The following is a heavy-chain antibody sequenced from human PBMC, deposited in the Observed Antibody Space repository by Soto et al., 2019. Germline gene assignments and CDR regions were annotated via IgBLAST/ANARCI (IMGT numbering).Heavy chain of an antibody. Sequence: PGGSLRLSCAASGFTFSSYGMHWVRQAPGKGLEWVAVISYDGSNKYYADSVKGRFTISRDNSKNTLYLQMNSLRAEDTAVYYCVKDRNYDYVWGSYRLYIRFYYYYGMDVWGQGTTVTVAS. CDR2: ISYDGSNK. CDR3: VKDRNYDYVWGSYRLYIRFYYYYGMDV. J-gene: IGHJ6*02. D-gene: IGHD3-16*02. V-gene: IGHV3-30*18. CDR1: GFTFSSYG.